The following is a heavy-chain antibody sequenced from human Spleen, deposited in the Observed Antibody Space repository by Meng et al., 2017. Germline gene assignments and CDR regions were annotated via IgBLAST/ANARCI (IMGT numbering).Heavy chain of an antibody. J-gene: IGHJ4*02. CDR2: ISGSSSYI. D-gene: IGHD6-19*01. Sequence: GESLKISCAASGFAFSSYSMNWVRQGPEKGLEWVSSISGSSSYIYYADSVKGRFTISRDNAKNSLHLQMNSLRAEDTAVYYCARGRYSSGPKNFDDWGRGTLVTVSS. V-gene: IGHV3-21*01. CDR1: GFAFSSYS. CDR3: ARGRYSSGPKNFDD.